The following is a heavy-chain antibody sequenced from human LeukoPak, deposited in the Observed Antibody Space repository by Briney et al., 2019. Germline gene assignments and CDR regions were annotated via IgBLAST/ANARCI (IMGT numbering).Heavy chain of an antibody. J-gene: IGHJ4*02. CDR1: GYTFTSYY. CDR3: ARERFTGSSWQLYYFGY. CDR2: INPSGGST. D-gene: IGHD6-13*01. Sequence: ASVTVSCKASGYTFTSYYMHWVRQAPGQGLEWMGIINPSGGSTSYAQKFQDRVTMTRDTSTSTVYMELSSLRSEDTAVYYCARERFTGSSWQLYYFGYWGQGTLVTVSS. V-gene: IGHV1-46*01.